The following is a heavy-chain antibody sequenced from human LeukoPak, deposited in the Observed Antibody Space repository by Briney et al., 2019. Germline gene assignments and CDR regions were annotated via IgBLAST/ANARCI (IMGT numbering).Heavy chain of an antibody. V-gene: IGHV1-46*01. J-gene: IGHJ6*03. CDR2: INPSGGST. CDR1: GYTFTSYY. Sequence: ASVKVSCKASGYTFTSYYMHWVRQAPGQGLEWMGIINPSGGSTSYAQKFQGRVTMTRDMSTSTVYMELSSLRSEDTAVYYCARDGDCSSTSCRNKNYYYYYMDVWGKGTTVTVSS. D-gene: IGHD2-2*01. CDR3: ARDGDCSSTSCRNKNYYYYYMDV.